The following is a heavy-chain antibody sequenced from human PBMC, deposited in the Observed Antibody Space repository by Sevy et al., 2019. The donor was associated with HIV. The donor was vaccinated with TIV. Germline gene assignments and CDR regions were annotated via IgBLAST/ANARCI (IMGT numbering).Heavy chain of an antibody. V-gene: IGHV3-30*18. Sequence: GGSLRLSCAASGFTFSSYGMHWVRQAPGKGLEWVAVISYDGSNKYYADSVKGRFTISRDNSKNTLYLQMNSLRAEDTAVYYCAKGQPFVVVPAAMPQSSVFDPWGQGTLVTVSS. CDR3: AKGQPFVVVPAAMPQSSVFDP. CDR2: ISYDGSNK. J-gene: IGHJ5*02. CDR1: GFTFSSYG. D-gene: IGHD2-2*01.